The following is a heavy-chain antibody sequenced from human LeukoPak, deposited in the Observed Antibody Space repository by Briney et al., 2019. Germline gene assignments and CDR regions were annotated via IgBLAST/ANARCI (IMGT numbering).Heavy chain of an antibody. J-gene: IGHJ4*02. Sequence: GGSLRLSCAASGFTVSSNYMSWVRQAPGKGLEWVAKIKKDGSEKYYVDSVKGRFTISRDNAKNTLYLQLNGLRTEDTALYYCAKDRLLNCRGDCYIFDYWGQGTLVTVSS. CDR3: AKDRLLNCRGDCYIFDY. CDR2: IKKDGSEK. D-gene: IGHD2-21*01. CDR1: GFTVSSNY. V-gene: IGHV3-7*03.